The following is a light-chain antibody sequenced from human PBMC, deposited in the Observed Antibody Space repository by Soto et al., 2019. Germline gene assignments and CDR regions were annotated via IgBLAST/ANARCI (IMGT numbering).Light chain of an antibody. J-gene: IGKJ2*01. CDR3: QQYNSYSYT. CDR1: QSISSW. V-gene: IGKV1-5*01. Sequence: DIQMTQSPSTLSASVGDRVTITCRASQSISSWLAWYQQKPGKAPKLLIYDASSLEGGVPSRFSGRGSGTEFTLTISSLQPDDFATYYCQQYNSYSYTFGQGTKLEIK. CDR2: DAS.